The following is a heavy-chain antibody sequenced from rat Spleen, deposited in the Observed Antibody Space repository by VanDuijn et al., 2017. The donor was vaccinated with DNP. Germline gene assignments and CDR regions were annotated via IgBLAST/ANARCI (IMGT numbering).Heavy chain of an antibody. Sequence: QVQLKESGPGLVQPSETLSLTCTVSGFSLTSYSVSWVRQPSGKGPEWMGRMWYDGDTAYNSALKSRLSISRDTSKKQVFLKMNSLQTDDTGTYYCTRDLGYRYNYDYVMDAWGQGASVTVSS. CDR1: GFSLTSYS. CDR3: TRDLGYRYNYDYVMDA. D-gene: IGHD1-5*01. J-gene: IGHJ4*01. V-gene: IGHV2-63*01. CDR2: MWYDGDT.